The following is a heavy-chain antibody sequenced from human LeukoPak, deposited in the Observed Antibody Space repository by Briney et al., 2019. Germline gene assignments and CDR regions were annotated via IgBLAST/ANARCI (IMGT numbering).Heavy chain of an antibody. Sequence: SETLSLTCSVSGGSISPYYWSWFRQPPGKGLEWIGYIFHSGITTYNPSLKSRVTISLDSSKNQFFLRLTSVTAADTAMYYCAREETLAAICFDFWGQGSLVTVSS. V-gene: IGHV4-59*01. D-gene: IGHD6-25*01. CDR1: GGSISPYY. J-gene: IGHJ4*02. CDR2: IFHSGIT. CDR3: AREETLAAICFDF.